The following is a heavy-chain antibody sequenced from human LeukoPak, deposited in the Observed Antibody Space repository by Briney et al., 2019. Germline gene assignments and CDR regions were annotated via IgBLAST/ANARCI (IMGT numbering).Heavy chain of an antibody. Sequence: SETLSLTCSVSGGSITSSSSYWGWIRHPPGKGLEWIGSISSNGSTYYNPSLKSRVTISVATSKNQFSVTLSSVTAADTAVYYCARGTWRANYFDYWGQRTLVTVSP. CDR3: ARGTWRANYFDY. V-gene: IGHV4-39*01. D-gene: IGHD5-12*01. CDR1: GGSITSSSSY. CDR2: ISSNGST. J-gene: IGHJ4*02.